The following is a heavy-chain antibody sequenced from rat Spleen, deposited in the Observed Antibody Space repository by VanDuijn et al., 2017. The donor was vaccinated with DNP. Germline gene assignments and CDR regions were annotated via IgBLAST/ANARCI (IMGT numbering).Heavy chain of an antibody. D-gene: IGHD1-9*01. CDR2: IGYSGST. CDR3: ARQGYYGYTYYWYFDF. V-gene: IGHV3-1*01. J-gene: IGHJ1*01. CDR1: GYSITSSY. Sequence: EVQLQESGPGLVKPSQSLSLTCSVTGYSITSSYRWNWIRKFPGNKMEWIGHIGYSGSTSYNPSLKSRISITRDTSKNQFFLQLNSVTTEDAATYYCARQGYYGYTYYWYFDFWGPGTMVTVSS.